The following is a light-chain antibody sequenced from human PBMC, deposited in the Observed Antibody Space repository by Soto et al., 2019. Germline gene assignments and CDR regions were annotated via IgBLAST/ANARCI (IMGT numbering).Light chain of an antibody. CDR2: KSS. CDR1: QSIRSW. J-gene: IGKJ1*01. CDR3: QQYNTLLAWT. Sequence: DIQMTQSPSTLSASVGDRVTITCRASQSIRSWLAWYQQKPGKDPNLLIHKSSTLLSGVPPRFSGSGSGTEFPFIISSLHLDDFATYSYQQYNTLLAWTFGQGTKVEIK. V-gene: IGKV1-5*03.